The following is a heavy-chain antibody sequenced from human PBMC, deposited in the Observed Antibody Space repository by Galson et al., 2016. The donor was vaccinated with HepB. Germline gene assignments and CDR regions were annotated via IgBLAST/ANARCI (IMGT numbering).Heavy chain of an antibody. CDR2: IKQDGSEK. D-gene: IGHD4-17*01. Sequence: SLRLSCAASGFTFSSYWMNWVRQAPGKGLEWVANIKQDGSEKNYVAPVKGRFSISRDNAKNSLYLRMSSLTAEDTAVYYCASLFHHTAQHWGPGTLVLVSS. CDR1: GFTFSSYW. CDR3: ASLFHHTAQH. J-gene: IGHJ1*01. V-gene: IGHV3-7*01.